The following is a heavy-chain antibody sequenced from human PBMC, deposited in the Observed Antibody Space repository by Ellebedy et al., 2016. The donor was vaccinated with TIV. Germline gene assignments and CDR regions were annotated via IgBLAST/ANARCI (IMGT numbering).Heavy chain of an antibody. CDR1: GFTFNDYW. J-gene: IGHJ3*01. Sequence: GESLKISCAASGFTFNDYWMHWVRQAPGKGLVWVSRINSDGTYTSHADSVKGRFSISRDNGKNTLFLQMDSLRVEDQALYYCVRDARTHGFDVWGQGTAVTVSS. CDR3: VRDARTHGFDV. V-gene: IGHV3-74*01. CDR2: INSDGTYT.